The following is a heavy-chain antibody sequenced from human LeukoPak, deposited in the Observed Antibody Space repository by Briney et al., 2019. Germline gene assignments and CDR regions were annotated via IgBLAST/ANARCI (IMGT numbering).Heavy chain of an antibody. V-gene: IGHV4-59*01. CDR1: GGSMRNYY. Sequence: TTSETLSLTCAVSGGSMRNYYWSWIRQPAGKGLEWIGYIYYSGSTNYNPSLKSRVTISVDTSKNQFSLKLSSVTAADTAVYYCARWYSYGQIFDYWGQGTLVTVSS. CDR2: IYYSGST. CDR3: ARWYSYGQIFDY. D-gene: IGHD5-18*01. J-gene: IGHJ4*02.